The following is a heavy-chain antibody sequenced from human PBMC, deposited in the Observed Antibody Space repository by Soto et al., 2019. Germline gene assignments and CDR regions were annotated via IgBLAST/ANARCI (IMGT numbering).Heavy chain of an antibody. D-gene: IGHD5-12*01. CDR2: INHSGST. J-gene: IGHJ6*02. Sequence: PSETLSLTCAVYGGSFSGYYWSWIRQPPGKGLEWIGEINHSGSTNYNPSLKSRVTMSVDTSKNQFSLKLSSVTAADTAVYYCARGRARGYYYYGTDVWGQGIMVTVSS. CDR1: GGSFSGYY. CDR3: ARGRARGYYYYGTDV. V-gene: IGHV4-34*01.